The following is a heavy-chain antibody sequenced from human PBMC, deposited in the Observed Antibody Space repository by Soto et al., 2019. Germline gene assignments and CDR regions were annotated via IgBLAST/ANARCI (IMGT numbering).Heavy chain of an antibody. D-gene: IGHD1-7*01. J-gene: IGHJ4*02. V-gene: IGHV3-48*02. CDR2: ISTSGTTI. CDR3: ARVRGNYTCDY. Sequence: PVRSLRLSCAASGFTFISYSMNWVRQAPGEGLEWVSYISTSGTTIYYADSVKGRFTVSRDNAKNSLYLQMSSLRDEDTAVYYCARVRGNYTCDYWGQGTRVTVS. CDR1: GFTFISYS.